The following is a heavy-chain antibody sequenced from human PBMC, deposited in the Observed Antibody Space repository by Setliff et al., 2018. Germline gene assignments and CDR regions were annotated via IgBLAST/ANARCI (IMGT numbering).Heavy chain of an antibody. V-gene: IGHV3-15*07. D-gene: IGHD2-2*02. CDR3: TTDRAACSGSSCYNGFDV. J-gene: IGHJ3*01. Sequence: GGSLRLSCAASGFTFSYAWMHWVRQAPGRGLKWVGRSKSKTAGGAIDYAAPVKGRFTISRDDSKNTLYLQMSSLKTEDTAMYYCTTDRAACSGSSCYNGFDVWGQGTMVTVSS. CDR1: GFTFSYAW. CDR2: SKSKTAGGAI.